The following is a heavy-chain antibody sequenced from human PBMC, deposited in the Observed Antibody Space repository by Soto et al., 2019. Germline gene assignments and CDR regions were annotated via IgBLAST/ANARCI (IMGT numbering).Heavy chain of an antibody. J-gene: IGHJ4*02. CDR1: GDSFKNYA. D-gene: IGHD5-18*01. CDR3: ARLDSTMITFDY. V-gene: IGHV1-69*06. CDR2: IIPLFATA. Sequence: QVQLVQSGAEVKKPGSSVKISCKTSGDSFKNYAIGWVRQVPGQGLEWTGSIIPLFATANYARMFEGRVTITADKSTTTVYMELGSLRSEDTAVYYCARLDSTMITFDYWGQGTLVTVSS.